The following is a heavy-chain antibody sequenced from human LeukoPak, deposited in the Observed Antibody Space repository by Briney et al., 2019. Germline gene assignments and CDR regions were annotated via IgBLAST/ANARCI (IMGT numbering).Heavy chain of an antibody. CDR2: INQDGSAK. Sequence: GGSLRLSCAASGFTFSSYWMSWVRQAPGKGLEWVANINQDGSAKYHVDSVKGRFTMSRDNAKNSVYLQMNSLRAEDTALYYCARGDYYDSSGDYTDAFDIWGQGTMVTVSS. J-gene: IGHJ3*02. V-gene: IGHV3-7*01. D-gene: IGHD3-22*01. CDR3: ARGDYYDSSGDYTDAFDI. CDR1: GFTFSSYW.